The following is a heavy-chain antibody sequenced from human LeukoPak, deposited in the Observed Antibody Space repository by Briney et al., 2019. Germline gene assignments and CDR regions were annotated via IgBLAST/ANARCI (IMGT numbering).Heavy chain of an antibody. Sequence: SETLSLTCTVSGGSISSSSYYWGWLRQPPGKGLEGIGSIYYSGSTYYNPSLKSRVTISVDTSKNQFSLKLSSVTAADTAVYYCARMIWYSSSLTVGYYFDYWGQGTLVTVSS. CDR1: GGSISSSSYY. D-gene: IGHD6-6*01. V-gene: IGHV4-39*01. J-gene: IGHJ4*02. CDR3: ARMIWYSSSLTVGYYFDY. CDR2: IYYSGST.